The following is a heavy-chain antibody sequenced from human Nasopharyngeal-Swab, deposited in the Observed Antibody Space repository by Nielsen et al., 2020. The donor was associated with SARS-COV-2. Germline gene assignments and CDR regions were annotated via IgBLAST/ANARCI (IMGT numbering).Heavy chain of an antibody. CDR3: ARGAVVVPAAIYYYYYGMDV. J-gene: IGHJ6*02. Sequence: PPGKGLEWVSSISSSSYIYYADSVKGRFTISRDNAKNSLYLQMNSLRAEDTAVYYCARGAVVVPAAIYYYYYGMDVWGQGTTVTVSS. D-gene: IGHD2-2*01. V-gene: IGHV3-69-1*01. CDR2: ISSSSYI.